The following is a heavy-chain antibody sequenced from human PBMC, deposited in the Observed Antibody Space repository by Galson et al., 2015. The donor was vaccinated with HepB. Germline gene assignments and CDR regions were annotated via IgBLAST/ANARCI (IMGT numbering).Heavy chain of an antibody. J-gene: IGHJ6*02. Sequence: SVKVSCKASGYTFTSYYMHWVRQAPGQGLEWMGIINPSGGSTSYAQKFQGRVTMTRDTSTSTVYMELSSLRSEDTAVYYCARDRPMVRGVKSYYYYYGMAVWGQGTTVTVSS. CDR2: INPSGGST. V-gene: IGHV1-46*01. D-gene: IGHD3-10*01. CDR3: ARDRPMVRGVKSYYYYYGMAV. CDR1: GYTFTSYY.